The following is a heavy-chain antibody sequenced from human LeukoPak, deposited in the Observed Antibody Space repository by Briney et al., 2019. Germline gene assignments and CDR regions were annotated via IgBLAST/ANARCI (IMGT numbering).Heavy chain of an antibody. CDR1: GGSISSYY. J-gene: IGHJ4*02. CDR3: ARQRYSSGWDAEY. CDR2: IYYSGST. D-gene: IGHD6-19*01. Sequence: PSETLSLTCTVSGGSISSYYWSWIRQPPGKGLEWIGYIYYSGSTNYNPSLKSRVTISVDTSKNQFSLKLSSVTAADTAVYYCARQRYSSGWDAEYWGQGTLVTVSP. V-gene: IGHV4-59*08.